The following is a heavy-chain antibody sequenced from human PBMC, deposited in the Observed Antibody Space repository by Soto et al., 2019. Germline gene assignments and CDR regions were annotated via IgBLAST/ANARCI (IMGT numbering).Heavy chain of an antibody. J-gene: IGHJ6*02. D-gene: IGHD1-1*01. V-gene: IGHV4-61*01. CDR2: IYYSGTT. Sequence: SETLSLTCTVSGGSGSSGSYYWTWILQPPGKGLEWLGYIYYSGTTNYNSSLKSRVTISVDTSKNQFSLKLSSVTAADTAVYYWARLPAPSGYYGMDVGGQGTTVTVS. CDR3: ARLPAPSGYYGMDV. CDR1: GGSGSSGSYY.